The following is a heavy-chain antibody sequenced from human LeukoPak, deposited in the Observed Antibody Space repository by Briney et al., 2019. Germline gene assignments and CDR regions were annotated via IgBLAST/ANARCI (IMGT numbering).Heavy chain of an antibody. D-gene: IGHD4-17*01. V-gene: IGHV3-33*01. J-gene: IGHJ6*03. CDR2: IWYDGSNK. CDR1: GFTFSSYG. CDR3: ARDPYTVTSYYYYMDV. Sequence: GGSLRLSCAASGFTFSSYGMHWVRQAPGKGLEWVAVIWYDGSNKYYADSVKGRFTISRDNSKNTLYLQMNSLRAEDTAVYYCARDPYTVTSYYYYMDVWGKGTTVTVSS.